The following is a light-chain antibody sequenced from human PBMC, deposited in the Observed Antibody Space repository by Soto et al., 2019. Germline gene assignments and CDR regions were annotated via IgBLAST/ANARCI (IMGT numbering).Light chain of an antibody. Sequence: EIVMTQSLATLSVSPGERATLSCRASQSVSSNLAWYQQKPGQAPRLLMYGASTRATGIPARFSGSGSGTEFTLTISSLQSEDFAVYYCQQYNNWYTFGQGTKVDIK. CDR2: GAS. J-gene: IGKJ2*01. CDR1: QSVSSN. CDR3: QQYNNWYT. V-gene: IGKV3-15*01.